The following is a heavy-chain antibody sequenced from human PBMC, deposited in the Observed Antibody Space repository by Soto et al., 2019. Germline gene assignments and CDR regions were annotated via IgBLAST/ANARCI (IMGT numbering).Heavy chain of an antibody. CDR3: ARDRAAAIGYYYYYGMDV. Sequence: QVQLQESGPGLVKPSETLSLTCTVSGASVNSGNYYWSWIRQPPGKGLEWIGYIYYSGSTNYNPSLKSLVAISLDTSKIQFALSLSSVPAADTAVYFCARDRAAAIGYYYYYGMDVWGQGTTVTVSS. V-gene: IGHV4-61*01. CDR2: IYYSGST. D-gene: IGHD2-2*01. CDR1: GASVNSGNYY. J-gene: IGHJ6*02.